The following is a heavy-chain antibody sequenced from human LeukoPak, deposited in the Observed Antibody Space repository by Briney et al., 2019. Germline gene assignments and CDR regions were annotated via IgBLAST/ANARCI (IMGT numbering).Heavy chain of an antibody. CDR2: IGTAGDT. CDR3: ARGGITFGGVIVLGMDV. CDR1: GFTFSSYD. V-gene: IGHV3-13*01. D-gene: IGHD3-16*02. Sequence: GGSLRLSCAASGFTFSSYDMHWVRQATGKGLEWVSAIGTAGDTYYPGSVKGRCTISRENAKNSLYLQMNSLRAGDTAVYYCARGGITFGGVIVLGMDVWGQGTTVTVSS. J-gene: IGHJ6*02.